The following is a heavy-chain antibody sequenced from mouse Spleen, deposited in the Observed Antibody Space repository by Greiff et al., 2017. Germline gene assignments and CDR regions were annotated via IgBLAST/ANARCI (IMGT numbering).Heavy chain of an antibody. J-gene: IGHJ4*01. Sequence: VQLQQSGPGLVAPSQSLSITCTVSGLSLTSYGVHWVRQPPGKGLEWLGVIWAGGSTNYNSALMSRLSISKDNSKSQVFLKMNSLQTDDTAMYYCARGDYGSSYPYYYAMDYWGQGTSVTVSS. D-gene: IGHD1-1*01. CDR3: ARGDYGSSYPYYYAMDY. V-gene: IGHV2-9*02. CDR1: GLSLTSYG. CDR2: IWAGGST.